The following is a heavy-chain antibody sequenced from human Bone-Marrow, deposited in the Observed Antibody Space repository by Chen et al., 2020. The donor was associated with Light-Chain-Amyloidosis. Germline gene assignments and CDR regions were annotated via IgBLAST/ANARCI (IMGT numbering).Heavy chain of an antibody. D-gene: IGHD3-16*01. CDR2: IRHDGNRI. CDR3: ARDRSGGFDY. Sequence: EVQLVESGGALVQPGGSLRLSCAASGFTLGNYWMSGVRQAPGKGLAWVANIRHDGNRIEYLHSVKGRFTISRDNAQTSVYLQMNSLGAEDTASYYCARDRSGGFDYWGQGTLVTVSS. CDR1: GFTLGNYW. J-gene: IGHJ4*02. V-gene: IGHV3-7*05.